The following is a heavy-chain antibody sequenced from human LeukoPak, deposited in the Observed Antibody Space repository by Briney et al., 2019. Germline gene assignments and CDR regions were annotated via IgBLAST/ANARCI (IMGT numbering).Heavy chain of an antibody. Sequence: SETLSLTCTVSGGSISSGSYSWSWIRQPAGKGLEWIGRIYPSGSTNYNPSLKSRVTISVDTSKNQFSLKLSSVTAADTAVYYCARGFAERYYYYYCMDVWGKGTTVTVSS. V-gene: IGHV4-61*02. CDR3: ARGFAERYYYYYCMDV. CDR1: GGSISSGSYS. J-gene: IGHJ6*03. D-gene: IGHD3-10*01. CDR2: IYPSGST.